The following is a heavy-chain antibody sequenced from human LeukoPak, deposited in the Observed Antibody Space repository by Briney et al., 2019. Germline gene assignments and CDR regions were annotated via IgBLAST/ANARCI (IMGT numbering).Heavy chain of an antibody. CDR2: IYYSGST. CDR1: GGSISSSSYY. Sequence: ASETLSLTCTVSGGSISSSSYYWGWIRQPPGKGLEWIGSIYYSGSTYYNPSLKSRVTISVDTSKNQFSLKLSSVTAADTAVYYCARELDSSRASPLHDAFDIWGQGTMVTVSS. V-gene: IGHV4-39*07. CDR3: ARELDSSRASPLHDAFDI. J-gene: IGHJ3*02. D-gene: IGHD6-13*01.